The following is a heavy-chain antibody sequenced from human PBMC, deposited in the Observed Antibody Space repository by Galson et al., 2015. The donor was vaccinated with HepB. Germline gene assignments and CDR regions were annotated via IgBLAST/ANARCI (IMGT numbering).Heavy chain of an antibody. CDR1: GGTFSSYA. D-gene: IGHD2-15*01. CDR3: ARLAHCPGYCSGGSSTEHRDHYGMDV. CDR2: IIPIFGTA. V-gene: IGHV1-69*13. J-gene: IGHJ6*02. Sequence: SVKVSCKASGGTFSSYAISWVRQAPGQGLEWMGGIIPIFGTANYAQKFQGRVTITADESTSTAYMELSSLRSEDTAVYYCARLAHCPGYCSGGSSTEHRDHYGMDVWGQGTTVTVSS.